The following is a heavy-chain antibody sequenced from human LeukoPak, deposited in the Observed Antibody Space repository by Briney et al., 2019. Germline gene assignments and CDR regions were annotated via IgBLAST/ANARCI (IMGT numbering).Heavy chain of an antibody. D-gene: IGHD3-22*01. CDR3: ARDIVAGCDS. J-gene: IGHJ4*02. CDR2: TYYKSTWYN. V-gene: IGHV6-1*01. Sequence: SQTLSLTCVISGDSVSANAWTWIRQSPLRGLEWLGRTYYKSTWYNEYALSLRGRITINPDTSKNQFSLHLTSVTPDDTAVYFCARDIVAGCDSWGQGTLVTVSS. CDR1: GDSVSANA.